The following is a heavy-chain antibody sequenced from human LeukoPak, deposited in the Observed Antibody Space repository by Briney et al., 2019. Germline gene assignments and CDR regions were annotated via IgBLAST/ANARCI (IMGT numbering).Heavy chain of an antibody. D-gene: IGHD6-13*01. Sequence: SSETLSLTCTAAGGSISRYYWSCIRQPPGKGLEWIGYIYYSGSTNYDPSLKSRVTISVDTSKNQFSLKLSSVTAADTAVYYCAREQYSSSWYDYWGQGTLVTVSS. CDR3: AREQYSSSWYDY. J-gene: IGHJ4*02. V-gene: IGHV4-59*01. CDR2: IYYSGST. CDR1: GGSISRYY.